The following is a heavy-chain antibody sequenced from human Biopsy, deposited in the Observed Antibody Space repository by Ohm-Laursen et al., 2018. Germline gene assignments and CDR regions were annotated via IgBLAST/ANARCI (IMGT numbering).Heavy chain of an antibody. D-gene: IGHD3-3*01. CDR1: GGSIISYY. Sequence: GTLSLTLSVSGGSIISYYWTWIRQPPGKGLEWIGHVYNGGITNYNPSLKSRVTISKDTSKNQFSLQVNSVTAADTAVYYCARTPRDSFWSGSYKRGLWFDPWGQGTLVIVSS. J-gene: IGHJ5*02. CDR3: ARTPRDSFWSGSYKRGLWFDP. V-gene: IGHV4-59*01. CDR2: VYNGGIT.